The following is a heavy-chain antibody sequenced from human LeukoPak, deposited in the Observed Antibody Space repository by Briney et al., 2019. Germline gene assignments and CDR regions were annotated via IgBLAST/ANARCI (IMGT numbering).Heavy chain of an antibody. CDR2: ISSSSSYI. Sequence: EGSLRLSCAASGFTFSSYSMNWVRQAPGKGLEWVSSISSSSSYIYYADSVKGRFTISRDNAKNSLYLQMNSLRAEDTAVYYCARVSRPLRLRYFDWATSLGEAWFDPWGQGTLVTVSS. CDR3: ARVSRPLRLRYFDWATSLGEAWFDP. D-gene: IGHD3-9*01. CDR1: GFTFSSYS. V-gene: IGHV3-21*01. J-gene: IGHJ5*02.